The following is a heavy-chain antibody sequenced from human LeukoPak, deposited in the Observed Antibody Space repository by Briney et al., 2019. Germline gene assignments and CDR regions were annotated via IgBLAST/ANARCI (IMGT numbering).Heavy chain of an antibody. CDR3: ARVYYGSGSLHYYYYYMDV. CDR1: GFTVSSNY. CDR2: LYTGGRT. Sequence: PGGSLRLSCAASGFTVSSNYMSWVRQAPGKGLEWVSVLYTGGRTYYADSVKGRFTISRDNSKNTLYLQLNSLRAEDTAVYYCARVYYGSGSLHYYYYYMDVWGKGTTVTISS. J-gene: IGHJ6*03. D-gene: IGHD3-10*01. V-gene: IGHV3-53*01.